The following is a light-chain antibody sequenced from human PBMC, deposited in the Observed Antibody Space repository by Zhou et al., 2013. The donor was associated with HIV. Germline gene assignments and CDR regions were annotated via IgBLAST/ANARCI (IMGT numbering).Light chain of an antibody. J-gene: IGLJ1*01. CDR1: TSNIGSFD. V-gene: IGLV1-44*01. Sequence: QSVLTQPPSASGTPGQRVTVSCSGSTSNIGSFDVNWYQQVPGTAPKLLVYRNYLRPSGVPDRFSGSKSGTSASLVISGLQSEDEAEYYCSAWDDSLNGHVVFGSGTKVSVL. CDR3: SAWDDSLNGHVV. CDR2: RNY.